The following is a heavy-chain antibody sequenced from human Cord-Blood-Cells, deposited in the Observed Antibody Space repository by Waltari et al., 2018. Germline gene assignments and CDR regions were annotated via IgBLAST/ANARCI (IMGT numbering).Heavy chain of an antibody. D-gene: IGHD6-6*01. V-gene: IGHV4-31*03. CDR2: IYYSGVT. CDR1: GGSISSGGYY. CDR3: AREEGGSSSRDDAFDI. J-gene: IGHJ3*02. Sequence: QVQLQESGPGLVKPSQTLSLTCTVSGGSISSGGYYWSWIRQHPGKGLEWIGYIYYSGVTYYNPSLKSRVTISVDTSKNQFSLKLSSVTAADTAVYYCAREEGGSSSRDDAFDIWGQGTMVTVSS.